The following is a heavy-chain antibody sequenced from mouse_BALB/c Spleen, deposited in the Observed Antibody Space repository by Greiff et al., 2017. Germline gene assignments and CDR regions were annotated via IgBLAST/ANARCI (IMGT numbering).Heavy chain of an antibody. CDR2: ISSGSSTI. J-gene: IGHJ3*01. Sequence: EVQLVESGGGLVQPGGSRKLSCAASGFTFSSFGMHWVRQAPEKGLEWVAYISSGSSTIYYADTVKGRFTISRDNPKNTLFLQMTSLRSEDTAMYYCARSRGIYYGYDGGFAYWGQGTLVTVSA. V-gene: IGHV5-17*02. CDR1: GFTFSSFG. D-gene: IGHD2-2*01. CDR3: ARSRGIYYGYDGGFAY.